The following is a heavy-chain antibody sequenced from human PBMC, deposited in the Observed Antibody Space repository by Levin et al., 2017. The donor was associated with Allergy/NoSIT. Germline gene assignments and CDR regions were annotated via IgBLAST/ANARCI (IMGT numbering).Heavy chain of an antibody. V-gene: IGHV3-30*18. D-gene: IGHD6-19*01. CDR1: GFTFSSYG. J-gene: IGHJ3*02. Sequence: PSETLSLTCVASGFTFSSYGMHWVRQAPGKGLEWVAVISSDGRKKFYADSLKGRFTISRDNSKNTLDLQMNSLRAEDTAVYYCAKDVYGSGWYPLGNDAFEMWGQGTKVSVSS. CDR3: AKDVYGSGWYPLGNDAFEM. CDR2: ISSDGRKK.